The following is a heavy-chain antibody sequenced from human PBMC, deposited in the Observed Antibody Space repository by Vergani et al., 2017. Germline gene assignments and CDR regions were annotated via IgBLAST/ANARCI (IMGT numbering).Heavy chain of an antibody. Sequence: QVQLVESGGGVVQPGGSLRLSCAASGFTFSSYDMHWVRQAPDKGLEWVALIQYDRSNKYYADSVKGRFTISRDNSKNTLYLQMNSLRAEDTAVYYCAQGNHRLSRYTYGFDYWGQGTLLTVSS. CDR1: GFTFSSYD. CDR3: AQGNHRLSRYTYGFDY. V-gene: IGHV3-30*02. J-gene: IGHJ4*02. CDR2: IQYDRSNK. D-gene: IGHD5-18*01.